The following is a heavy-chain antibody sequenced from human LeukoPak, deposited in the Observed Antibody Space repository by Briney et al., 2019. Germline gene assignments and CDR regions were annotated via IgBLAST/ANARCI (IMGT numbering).Heavy chain of an antibody. J-gene: IGHJ6*02. CDR3: ARTNIGSYNYYYGMGV. V-gene: IGHV3-53*01. CDR2: IYSGGST. Sequence: PGGSLRLSCAASGFTVSNNYMNWVRQAPGKGLEWVSLIYSGGSTYYADSVKGRFTIFRDNSKNTLYLQMNSLRAEDTAVYYCARTNIGSYNYYYGMGVWGQGTTVTVSS. CDR1: GFTVSNNY. D-gene: IGHD1-26*01.